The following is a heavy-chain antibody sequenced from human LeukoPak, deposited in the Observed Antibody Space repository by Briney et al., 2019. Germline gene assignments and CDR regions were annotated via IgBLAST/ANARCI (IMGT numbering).Heavy chain of an antibody. CDR1: GGSISSGVYY. V-gene: IGHV4-61*02. CDR2: IYSSGST. J-gene: IGHJ3*02. Sequence: SQTLSPTCTVSGGSISSGVYYWTWIRQPAGKGVEWIGRIYSSGSTNYHPSLKGRVSILADTSKNQFSLKLTSVTAADTAVYYCAREAVPDALYIWGQGTMVTVSS. CDR3: AREAVPDALYI.